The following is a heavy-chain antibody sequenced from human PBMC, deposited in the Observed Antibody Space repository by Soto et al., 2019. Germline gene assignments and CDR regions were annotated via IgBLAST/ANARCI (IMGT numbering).Heavy chain of an antibody. J-gene: IGHJ6*03. D-gene: IGHD6-6*01. CDR2: ISSNGVGT. Sequence: EVQLAESGGGLAQPGGSLRLSCAASGFTPSGNARDWVRQPPGKGREIVSGISSNGVGTYYANSVQGRFTISRDNSKNTVYLQMGSLRPEDMAVYYCARRARPDFYYMDVWGKGTTVTVSS. CDR3: ARRARPDFYYMDV. V-gene: IGHV3-64*01. CDR1: GFTPSGNA.